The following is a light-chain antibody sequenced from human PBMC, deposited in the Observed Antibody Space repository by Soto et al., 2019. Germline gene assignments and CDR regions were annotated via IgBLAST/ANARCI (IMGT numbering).Light chain of an antibody. CDR2: YNN. CDR3: AAWDDSLNGVV. V-gene: IGLV1-44*01. Sequence: QSVLTQPPSASGTPGQRVTISCSGSSSNIGSNTVNWYQHLPGTAPKLLIYYNNQRPSGVPDRFSGSKSGTSASLAISGLQSEDEADYYCAAWDDSLNGVVLGGGTKLTVL. J-gene: IGLJ2*01. CDR1: SSNIGSNT.